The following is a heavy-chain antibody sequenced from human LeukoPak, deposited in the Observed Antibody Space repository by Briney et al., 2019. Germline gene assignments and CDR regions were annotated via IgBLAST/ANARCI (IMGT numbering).Heavy chain of an antibody. CDR3: AREDAITGTEYLPGPTPYP. V-gene: IGHV1-2*02. Sequence: GASVKVSCKASGYTFTGYYMHWVRQAPGQGLEWMGWINPNSGGTNYAQKFQGRVTMTRDTSISTAYMELSRLRSDDTAVYYCAREDAITGTEYLPGPTPYPWGQGTLVTVSS. CDR1: GYTFTGYY. J-gene: IGHJ5*02. CDR2: INPNSGGT. D-gene: IGHD1-7*01.